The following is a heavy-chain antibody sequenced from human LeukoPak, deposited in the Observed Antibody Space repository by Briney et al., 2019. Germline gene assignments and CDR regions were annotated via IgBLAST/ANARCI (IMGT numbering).Heavy chain of an antibody. CDR2: IYYSGST. V-gene: IGHV4-59*01. J-gene: IGHJ3*02. CDR3: ARDHTYYDILTGYSFGAFDI. Sequence: PSETLSLTCTVSGGSISSYYWSWIRQPPRKGLEWIGYIYYSGSTNYNPSLKSRVTISVETSKNQFSLKLSSVTAADTAVYYCARDHTYYDILTGYSFGAFDIWGQGTMVTVS. CDR1: GGSISSYY. D-gene: IGHD3-9*01.